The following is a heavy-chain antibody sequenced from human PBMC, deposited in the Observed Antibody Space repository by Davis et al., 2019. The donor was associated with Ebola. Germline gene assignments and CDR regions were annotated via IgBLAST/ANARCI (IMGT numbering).Heavy chain of an antibody. J-gene: IGHJ4*02. CDR1: GFTFSSYS. Sequence: GGSLRLSCGASGFTFSSYSMNWVRQAPRKGLEWVSSISSSSSYIYYADSMKGRFTISRDNAKNSLYLQMNSLRAEDTAVYYCATGVDIQFDYWGQGTLVTVSS. V-gene: IGHV3-21*01. CDR2: ISSSSSYI. D-gene: IGHD5-12*01. CDR3: ATGVDIQFDY.